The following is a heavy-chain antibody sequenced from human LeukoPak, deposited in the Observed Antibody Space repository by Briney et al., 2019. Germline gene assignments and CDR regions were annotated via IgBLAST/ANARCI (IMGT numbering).Heavy chain of an antibody. CDR2: IIPIFGTA. CDR3: ARDTAEGIPWQQLVFKSNSYYYYYMDV. CDR1: GFTFTGYY. J-gene: IGHJ6*03. Sequence: GASVKVSCKASGFTFTGYYMHWVRQAPGQGLEWMGGIIPIFGTANYAQKFQGRVTITADKSTSTAYMELSSLRSEDTAVYYCARDTAEGIPWQQLVFKSNSYYYYYMDVWGKGTTVTVSS. D-gene: IGHD6-13*01. V-gene: IGHV1-69*06.